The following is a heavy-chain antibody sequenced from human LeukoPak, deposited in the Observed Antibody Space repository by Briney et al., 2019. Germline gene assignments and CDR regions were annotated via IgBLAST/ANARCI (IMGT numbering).Heavy chain of an antibody. Sequence: KAGGSLRLSCAASGFTFSSYSMNWVRQAPGKGLEWVSSISSSSSYIYYADSVKGRFTISRDNAKNSLYLQMNSLRAEDTAVYYCARELQQWLVPGWFDPWGQGTLVTVSS. CDR3: ARELQQWLVPGWFDP. CDR1: GFTFSSYS. V-gene: IGHV3-21*01. J-gene: IGHJ5*02. CDR2: ISSSSSYI. D-gene: IGHD6-19*01.